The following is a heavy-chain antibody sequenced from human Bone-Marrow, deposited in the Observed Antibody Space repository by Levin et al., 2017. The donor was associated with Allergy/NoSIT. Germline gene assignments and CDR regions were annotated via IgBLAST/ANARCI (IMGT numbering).Heavy chain of an antibody. CDR3: ARDLSHATDWPFFDQ. CDR1: GFRLTSHA. J-gene: IGHJ4*01. D-gene: IGHD3-9*01. Sequence: PGGSLRLSCAAFGFRLTSHAMHWVRQAPGKGLEWVADISFDGKKKNYIASVKGRFTISRDNSNSMVYLQMDSLTPEDTGLYFCARDLSHATDWPFFDQWGHGTLVSVSS. V-gene: IGHV3-30*04. CDR2: ISFDGKKK.